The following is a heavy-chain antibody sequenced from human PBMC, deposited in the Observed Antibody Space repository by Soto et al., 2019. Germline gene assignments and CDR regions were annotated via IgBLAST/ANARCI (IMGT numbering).Heavy chain of an antibody. J-gene: IGHJ5*02. CDR2: IYYSGST. V-gene: IGHV4-39*01. CDR1: GGSISSSSYY. CDR3: ARQILDRTHMVRGLMSNVDP. Sequence: SETLSLTCTVSGGSISSSSYYWGWIRQPPGKGLEWIGSIYYSGSTYYNPSLKSRVTISVDTSKNQFSLTLSSVTAAETAVYYCARQILDRTHMVRGLMSNVDPWCQRPLVTVSS. D-gene: IGHD3-10*01.